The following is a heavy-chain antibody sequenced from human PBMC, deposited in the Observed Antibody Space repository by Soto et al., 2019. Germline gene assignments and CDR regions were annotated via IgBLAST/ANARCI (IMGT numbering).Heavy chain of an antibody. D-gene: IGHD3-3*02. CDR2: IWYDGSNK. CDR3: ARVRRYHFSGCNDY. Sequence: GGSLRLSCAASGFTFSSYGMHWVRQAPGKGLEWVAVIWYDGSNKYYADSVKGRFTISRDNSKNTLYLQMNSLRAEDTAVYYRARVRRYHFSGCNDYWGQGTLVTVSS. V-gene: IGHV3-33*01. CDR1: GFTFSSYG. J-gene: IGHJ4*02.